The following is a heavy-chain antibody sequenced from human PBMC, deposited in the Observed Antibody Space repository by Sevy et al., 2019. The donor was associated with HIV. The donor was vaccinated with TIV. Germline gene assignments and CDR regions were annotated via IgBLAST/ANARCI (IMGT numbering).Heavy chain of an antibody. CDR2: ISYDGSNK. CDR3: ARDQFYGSGSLDY. V-gene: IGHV3-30*04. CDR1: GFTFSSYA. D-gene: IGHD3-10*01. J-gene: IGHJ4*02. Sequence: GGSLRLSCAASGFTFSSYAMHWVRQAPGKGLEWVAVISYDGSNKYYADSVKGRFTISRDNSKNTLYLQMNSLRAEDTAVYYCARDQFYGSGSLDYWGQGTLVTVSS.